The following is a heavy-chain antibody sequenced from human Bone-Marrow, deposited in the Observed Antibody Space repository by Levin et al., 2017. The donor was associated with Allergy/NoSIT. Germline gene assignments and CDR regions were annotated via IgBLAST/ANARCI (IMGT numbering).Heavy chain of an antibody. V-gene: IGHV3-33*01. CDR2: IWSDGTNR. CDR1: GFSFKYYA. Sequence: GGSLRLSCAASGFSFKYYAMHWVRQAPGKGLEWVAVIWSDGTNRHYAVSVEGRFTISRDNSKNTLYLQMDSLRAEDTAIYYCAREMDAALAPYFDSWGQGSLVTVSS. D-gene: IGHD5-18*01. J-gene: IGHJ4*02. CDR3: AREMDAALAPYFDS.